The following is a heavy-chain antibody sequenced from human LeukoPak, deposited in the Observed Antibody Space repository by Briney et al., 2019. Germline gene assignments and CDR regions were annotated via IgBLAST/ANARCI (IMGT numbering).Heavy chain of an antibody. CDR3: AKWSGSEVYYYGMDV. CDR1: GFTFSSYA. CDR2: ISGSGGST. D-gene: IGHD1-26*01. J-gene: IGHJ6*02. V-gene: IGHV3-23*01. Sequence: GSLRLSCAASGFTFSSYAMSWVRQAPGKGLEWVSAISGSGGSTYYADSVKGRFTISRDNSKNTLYLQMNSLRAEDTAVYYCAKWSGSEVYYYGMDVWGQGTTVTASS.